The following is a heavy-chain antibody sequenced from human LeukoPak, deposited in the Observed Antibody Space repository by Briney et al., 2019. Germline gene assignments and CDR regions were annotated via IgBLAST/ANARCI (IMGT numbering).Heavy chain of an antibody. D-gene: IGHD2-2*01. V-gene: IGHV4-39*07. CDR2: IYYSGST. J-gene: IGHJ5*02. Sequence: SETLSLTCTVSGGSISSSSFYWGWIRQPPGKGLEWIGSIYYSGSTYYNPSLKSRVTISVDTSKNQFSLKLSSVTAADTAVYYCARESDRYCYSTSCPNWSDPWGQGTLVTVSS. CDR1: GGSISSSSFY. CDR3: ARESDRYCYSTSCPNWSDP.